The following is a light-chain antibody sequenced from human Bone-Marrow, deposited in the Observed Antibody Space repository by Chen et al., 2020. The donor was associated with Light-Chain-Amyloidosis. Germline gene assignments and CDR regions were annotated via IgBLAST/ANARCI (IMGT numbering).Light chain of an antibody. CDR3: SSYTITNTLV. CDR2: EVT. J-gene: IGLJ1*01. V-gene: IGLV2-14*01. Sequence: QSALTQPAPVSGSPGQSITIPCTGTSSDVGGDNHVSWYQQHTDKAPKLMIYEVTNRPSWVPDRFSGSKSDNTASLTISGLQTEDEADYFCSSYTITNTLVFGSGTRVTVL. CDR1: SSDVGGDNH.